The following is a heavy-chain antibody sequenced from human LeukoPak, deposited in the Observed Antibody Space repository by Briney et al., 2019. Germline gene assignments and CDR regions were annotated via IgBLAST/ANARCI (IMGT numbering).Heavy chain of an antibody. CDR3: AREGGSLSVTDF. CDR2: MSHSGRP. Sequence: SETLSLTCTVSGDSFTSVTDYWAWIRQPPGKGLEWIGSMSHSGRPYYNPSFESRVTISLDMSKNQFSLRLTSMTAADTAMYYCAREGGSLSVTDFWGRGTLVTVSS. J-gene: IGHJ4*02. CDR1: GDSFTSVTDY. D-gene: IGHD1-26*01. V-gene: IGHV4-39*07.